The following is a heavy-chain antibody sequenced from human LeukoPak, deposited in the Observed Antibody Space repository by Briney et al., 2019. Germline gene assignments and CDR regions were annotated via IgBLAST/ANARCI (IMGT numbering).Heavy chain of an antibody. CDR1: DGSLSGHY. D-gene: IGHD1-26*01. CDR2: INHSGST. V-gene: IGHV4-34*01. CDR3: ARDPSGSFFNWFDP. J-gene: IGHJ5*02. Sequence: PSETLSLTCAVYDGSLSGHYWSWIRQTPGKGLEWIGEINHSGSTNYNPSLKSRVTISVDTSKNQFSLKLSSVTAADTAVYYCARDPSGSFFNWFDPWGQGTLVTVSS.